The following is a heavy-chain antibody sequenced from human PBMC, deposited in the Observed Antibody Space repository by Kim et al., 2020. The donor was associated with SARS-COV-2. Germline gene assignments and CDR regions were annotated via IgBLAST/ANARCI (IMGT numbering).Heavy chain of an antibody. CDR3: ARFVMVTAGDY. J-gene: IGHJ4*02. CDR2: T. Sequence: TKYADSVQGRFTISRDNAKNTVYLQMNSLRVEDTAVYYCARFVMVTAGDYWGQGTLVTVSS. D-gene: IGHD2-21*02. V-gene: IGHV3-74*01.